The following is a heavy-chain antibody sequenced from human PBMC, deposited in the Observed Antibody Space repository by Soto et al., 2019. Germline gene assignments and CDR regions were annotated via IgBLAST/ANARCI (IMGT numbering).Heavy chain of an antibody. CDR1: GYTFSTYG. V-gene: IGHV1-18*01. CDR3: ARDWRGAAGFDP. D-gene: IGHD6-25*01. CDR2: IGADNGDT. J-gene: IGHJ5*02. Sequence: QVQLVQSGAEVKKPGASVKVSCKASGYTFSTYGFSWVRQAPGQGLEWMGWIGADNGDTNYAQNFQGRVTMTPETSTSTSYMELRSLRSEDTAVYFCARDWRGAAGFDPWGQGTLVTVSS.